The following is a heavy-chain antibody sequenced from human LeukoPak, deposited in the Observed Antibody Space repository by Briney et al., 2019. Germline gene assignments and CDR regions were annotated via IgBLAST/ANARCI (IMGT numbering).Heavy chain of an antibody. D-gene: IGHD6-13*01. V-gene: IGHV4-59*01. CDR3: AGGGWYSSSYAFGY. J-gene: IGHJ4*01. Sequence: SETLSHTSTDSGGSILTYYWSWVRQPPGKGLEWIGYIYYSGGTNYNPSLKSRVTISVDTSKNQFSLKLSSVTAADTAVYYCAGGGWYSSSYAFGYWGQGTMVTVSS. CDR2: IYYSGGT. CDR1: GGSILTYY.